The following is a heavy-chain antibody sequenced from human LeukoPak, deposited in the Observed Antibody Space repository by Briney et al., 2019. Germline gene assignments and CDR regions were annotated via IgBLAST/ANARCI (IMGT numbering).Heavy chain of an antibody. CDR2: INHSGST. V-gene: IGHV4-34*01. D-gene: IGHD6-19*01. CDR1: GGSFSGYY. Sequence: SETLSLTCAVYGGSFSGYYWSWIRQPPGKGLEWIGEINHSGSTNYNPSLKSRVTISVDTSKNQFSLKLSSVTAADTAVYYCARAIAGAGLWYYFDYWGQGTLVTVSS. CDR3: ARAIAGAGLWYYFDY. J-gene: IGHJ4*02.